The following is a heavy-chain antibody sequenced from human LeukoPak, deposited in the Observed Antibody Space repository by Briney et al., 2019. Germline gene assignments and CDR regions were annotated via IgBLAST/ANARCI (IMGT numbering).Heavy chain of an antibody. CDR1: GFTFSSYA. CDR3: AKVWLQSEYYYFGMDV. CDR2: ISGSGGTT. V-gene: IGHV3-23*01. J-gene: IGHJ6*02. D-gene: IGHD5-24*01. Sequence: GGSLRLSCAASGFTFSSYATSWVRQAPGGGLEWVSAISGSGGTTHYADSVKGRFTISRDHSKNTLYLQMNSLRAEDTAVYYCAKVWLQSEYYYFGMDVWGQGTTVTVSS.